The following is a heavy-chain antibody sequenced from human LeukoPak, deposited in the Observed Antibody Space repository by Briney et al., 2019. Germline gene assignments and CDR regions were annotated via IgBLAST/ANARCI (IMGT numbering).Heavy chain of an antibody. V-gene: IGHV4-34*01. CDR2: INHGGST. CDR1: GEPFIHNF. J-gene: IGHJ4*02. D-gene: IGHD6-19*01. Sequence: PSETLPPTGPVYGEPFIHNFGPGIRQPPGKGLDGIDKINHGGSTYYNPSLKSRVTILVDTSKNQFSLKLTSVTAADTAVYYCARAMPYFYGSIAVPGTIDYWGQGILVTVSS. CDR3: ARAMPYFYGSIAVPGTIDY.